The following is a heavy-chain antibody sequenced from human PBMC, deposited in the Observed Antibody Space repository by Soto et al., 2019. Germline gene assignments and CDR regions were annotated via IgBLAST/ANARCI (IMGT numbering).Heavy chain of an antibody. D-gene: IGHD3-22*01. J-gene: IGHJ2*01. CDR1: GFTFSSYA. V-gene: IGHV3-30-3*01. CDR2: ISYDGSNK. CDR3: ARSYYDSSGYWYFDL. Sequence: QVQLVESGGGVVQPGRSLRLSCAASGFTFSSYAMHWVRQAPGKGLEWVAVISYDGSNKYYADSVKGRFTISRDNSKXXXXXXXXXXXXXXXAXXXCARSYYDSSGYWYFDLWGRGTLVTVSS.